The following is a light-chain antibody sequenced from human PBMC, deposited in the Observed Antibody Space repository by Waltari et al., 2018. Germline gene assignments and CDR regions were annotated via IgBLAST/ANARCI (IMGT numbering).Light chain of an antibody. CDR3: RSHTTTSTLV. V-gene: IGLV1-51*01. CDR1: NFNVGNNY. CDR2: DVN. Sequence: QSLLTQPPSVSAAPGQKVTISCAGGNFNVGNNYVSWYQVFPGTAPRLLIYDVNKRPSGIPDRFSGSKSGTSATLEITGLQTGDEADYYCRSHTTTSTLVFGGGTKLTVL. J-gene: IGLJ2*01.